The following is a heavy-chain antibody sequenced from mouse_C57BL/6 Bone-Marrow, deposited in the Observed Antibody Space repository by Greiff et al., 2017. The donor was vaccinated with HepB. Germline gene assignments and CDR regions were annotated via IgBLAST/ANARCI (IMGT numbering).Heavy chain of an antibody. CDR3: ARRGLRSSY. D-gene: IGHD1-1*01. J-gene: IGHJ3*01. V-gene: IGHV1-55*01. Sequence: QVHVKQSGAELVKPGASVKMSCKASGYTFTSYWITWVKQRPGQGLEWIGDIYPGSGSTNYNEKFKSKATLTVDTSSSTAYMQLSSLTSEDSAVYYCARRGLRSSYWGQGTLVTVSA. CDR1: GYTFTSYW. CDR2: IYPGSGST.